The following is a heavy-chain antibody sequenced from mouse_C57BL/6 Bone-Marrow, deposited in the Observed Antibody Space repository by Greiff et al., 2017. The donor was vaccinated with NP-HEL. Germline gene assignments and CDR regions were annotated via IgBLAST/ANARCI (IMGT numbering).Heavy chain of an antibody. CDR2: SRNKANDYTT. CDR1: GFTFSDFY. D-gene: IGHD1-1*01. Sequence: EVKLVESGGGLVQSGRSLRLSCATSGFTFSDFYMEWVRQAPGKGLEWIAASRNKANDYTTEYSASVKGRFIVARDTSQSILYLQMNALRAEDTAIYYSARDYYGSSLYAMDYWGQGTSVTVSS. V-gene: IGHV7-1*01. CDR3: ARDYYGSSLYAMDY. J-gene: IGHJ4*01.